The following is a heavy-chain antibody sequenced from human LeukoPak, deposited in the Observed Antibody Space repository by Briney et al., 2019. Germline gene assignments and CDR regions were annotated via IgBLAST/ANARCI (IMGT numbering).Heavy chain of an antibody. CDR3: ARVGSGNSYGYGDY. V-gene: IGHV3-21*01. J-gene: IGHJ4*02. Sequence: GGSLRLSCEASGFSFSGSSMNWVRQAPGKGLEWVSSITSSSHQIHYADSVKGRFTISRDNAKNSLYLQMNSLRAEDTAVYYCARVGSGNSYGYGDYWGQGSLVTVSS. CDR1: GFSFSGSS. CDR2: ITSSSHQI. D-gene: IGHD5-18*01.